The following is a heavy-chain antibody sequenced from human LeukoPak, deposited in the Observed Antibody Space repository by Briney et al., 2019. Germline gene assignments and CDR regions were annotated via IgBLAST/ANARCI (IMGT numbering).Heavy chain of an antibody. Sequence: PSETLSVTCTVSRGSVSSYPWNWIRQPAGKGLEYIGRIHGSGSTNYNPSLMGRVTMSVDSSKNQISLRLTSVTAADTAVYFCAREAGWNFNAFDIWGQGTMVTVSS. CDR3: AREAGWNFNAFDI. CDR1: RGSVSSYP. V-gene: IGHV4-4*07. J-gene: IGHJ3*02. D-gene: IGHD6-19*01. CDR2: IHGSGST.